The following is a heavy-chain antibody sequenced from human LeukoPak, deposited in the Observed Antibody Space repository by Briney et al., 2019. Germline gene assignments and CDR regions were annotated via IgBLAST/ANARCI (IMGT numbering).Heavy chain of an antibody. D-gene: IGHD5-12*01. CDR1: GGSISSGGYY. V-gene: IGHV4-31*03. Sequence: SETLSLTCIVSGGSISSGGYYWSWIRQHPGKGPEWIGYIYYSGSTSYNPSLKSRVTISVDTSKNQFSLKLNSVTAADTAVYYCTRDLRQKRGYSGYDGPQGGWFDPWGQGTLVTVSS. CDR3: TRDLRQKRGYSGYDGPQGGWFDP. CDR2: IYYSGST. J-gene: IGHJ5*02.